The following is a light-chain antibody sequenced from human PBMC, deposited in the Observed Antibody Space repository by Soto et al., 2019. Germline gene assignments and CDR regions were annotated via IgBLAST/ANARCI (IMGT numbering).Light chain of an antibody. CDR3: QSYDTILSGSI. Sequence: HSVLTQPPSVSGAPGQRVTISCTGSSSNIGAGYDVHWYQQVPGTAPKLLIYGNNNRPSGVPDRFSASRSGTSASLTITGLQAEDEADYYCQSYDTILSGSIFGGGTKLTVL. V-gene: IGLV1-40*01. CDR2: GNN. J-gene: IGLJ2*01. CDR1: SSNIGAGYD.